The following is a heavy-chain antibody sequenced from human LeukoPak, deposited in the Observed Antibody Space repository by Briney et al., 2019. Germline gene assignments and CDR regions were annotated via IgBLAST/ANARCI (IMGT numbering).Heavy chain of an antibody. CDR1: GGSISSYY. Sequence: SETLSLTCTVSGGSISSYYWSWIRQPPGKGLEWIGYIYYSGSTNYNPSLKRRVTISVDTSKNQFSLKLSSVTAADTAVYYCARVSGDRQHYGDYDFDYWGQGTLVTVSS. D-gene: IGHD4-17*01. J-gene: IGHJ4*02. V-gene: IGHV4-59*01. CDR3: ARVSGDRQHYGDYDFDY. CDR2: IYYSGST.